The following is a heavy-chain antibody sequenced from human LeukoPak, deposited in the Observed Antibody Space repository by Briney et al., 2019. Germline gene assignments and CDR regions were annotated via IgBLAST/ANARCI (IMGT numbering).Heavy chain of an antibody. CDR1: GYSISSGYY. J-gene: IGHJ4*02. CDR2: IYHSGST. CDR3: ARVSRDGYNRYLDY. D-gene: IGHD5-24*01. V-gene: IGHV4-38-2*02. Sequence: ASETLSLTCTVSGYSISSGYYWGWIRQPPGKGLEWIGSIYHSGSTYYNPSLKSRVTISVDTSKNQFSLKLSSVTAADTAVYYCARVSRDGYNRYLDYWGQGTLVTVSS.